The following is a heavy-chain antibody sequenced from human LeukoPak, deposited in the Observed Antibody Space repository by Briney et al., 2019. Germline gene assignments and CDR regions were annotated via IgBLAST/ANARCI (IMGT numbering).Heavy chain of an antibody. CDR3: ARDKHSGSYQFDY. D-gene: IGHD1-26*01. CDR1: GFTFSSYS. J-gene: IGHJ4*02. Sequence: GGSLRLSCAASGFTFSSYSMNWVRQAPGKGLEWVSSISTSSSSIYCADSVKGRFTISRDNAKNSLYLQMNSLRVEDTAVYYCARDKHSGSYQFDYWGQGTLVTVSS. CDR2: ISTSSSSI. V-gene: IGHV3-21*01.